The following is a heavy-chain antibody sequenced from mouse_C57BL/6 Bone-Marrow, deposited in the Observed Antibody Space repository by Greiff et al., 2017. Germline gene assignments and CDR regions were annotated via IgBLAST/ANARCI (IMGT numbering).Heavy chain of an antibody. CDR3: ARLTTVVATGYFDY. CDR2: INPSTGGT. D-gene: IGHD1-1*01. J-gene: IGHJ2*01. Sequence: EVQLQQSGPELVKPGASVKISCKASGYSFTGYYMHWVKQSSETSLEWIGEINPSTGGTSYNQKFKGKATLTVDKSSSTAYMQLKSLTSEDSAVYYCARLTTVVATGYFDYWGQGTTLTVSS. V-gene: IGHV1-43*01. CDR1: GYSFTGYY.